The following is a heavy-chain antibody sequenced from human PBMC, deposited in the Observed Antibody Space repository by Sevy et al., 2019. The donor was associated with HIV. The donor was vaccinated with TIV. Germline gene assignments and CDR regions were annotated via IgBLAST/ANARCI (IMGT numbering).Heavy chain of an antibody. CDR3: ARGLRFLGAFDY. V-gene: IGHV4-59*13. J-gene: IGHJ4*02. CDR1: GGSISSYY. CDR2: IYYSGST. Sequence: SETLSLTCTVSGGSISSYYWSWIRQPPGKGLEWIGYIYYSGSTNYTPSLKSRVTISVDTSKNQFSLKLSSVTAADTAVYYCARGLRFLGAFDYWGQGTLVTVSS. D-gene: IGHD3-3*01.